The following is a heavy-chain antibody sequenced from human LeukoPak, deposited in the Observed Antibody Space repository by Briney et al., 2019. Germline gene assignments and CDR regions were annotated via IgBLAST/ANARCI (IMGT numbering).Heavy chain of an antibody. CDR2: INTNTGNP. Sequence: GASVKVSCKASGYTFTSYVMNWVRQAPGQGLEWMGWINTNTGNPMFAQGFTGRFVFSLDTSVSTVYLQISSLKAEDTAVYYCARGYSSGWYVDGNFDYWGQGTLVTVSS. D-gene: IGHD6-13*01. CDR1: GYTFTSYV. CDR3: ARGYSSGWYVDGNFDY. J-gene: IGHJ4*02. V-gene: IGHV7-4-1*02.